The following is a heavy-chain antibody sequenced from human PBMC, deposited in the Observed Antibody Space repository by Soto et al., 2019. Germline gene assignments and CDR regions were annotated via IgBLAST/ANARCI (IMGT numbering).Heavy chain of an antibody. CDR3: ATEGMIFGVVTPPKDYYYGMDV. CDR2: FDPEDGET. CDR1: GYTLTELS. V-gene: IGHV1-24*01. J-gene: IGHJ6*02. D-gene: IGHD3-3*01. Sequence: ASVKVSCKVSGYTLTELSMHWVRQAPGKGLEWMGGFDPEDGETIYAQKFQGRVTMTEDTSTDTAYMELSSLRSEDTAVYYCATEGMIFGVVTPPKDYYYGMDVWGQGTRVTVSS.